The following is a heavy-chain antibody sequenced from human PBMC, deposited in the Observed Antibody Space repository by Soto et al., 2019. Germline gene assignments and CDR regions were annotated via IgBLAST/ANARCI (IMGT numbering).Heavy chain of an antibody. J-gene: IGHJ3*02. CDR1: GGSISSSSYY. CDR2: IYYSGST. V-gene: IGHV4-39*01. Sequence: SETLSLTCTVSGGSISSSSYYWGWIRQPPGKGLEWIGSIYYSGSTYYNPSLKSRVTISVDTSKNQFSLKLSSVTAADTAVYYCARHGSGYDQFAFDIWGQGTMVTVSS. D-gene: IGHD5-12*01. CDR3: ARHGSGYDQFAFDI.